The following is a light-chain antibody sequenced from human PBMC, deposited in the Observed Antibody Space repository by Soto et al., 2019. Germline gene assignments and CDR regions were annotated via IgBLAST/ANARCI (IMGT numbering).Light chain of an antibody. V-gene: IGKV1-33*01. CDR2: DAS. Sequence: DLQMTQSPSSLSASVGDRVTITCQASQDISNYLNWYQQKPGKAPKLLIYDASNLETGVPSRFSGSGSGTDFTFTISSLQPEDIATYYCPQYDNLPLYTFGQGTKLEIK. J-gene: IGKJ2*01. CDR1: QDISNY. CDR3: PQYDNLPLYT.